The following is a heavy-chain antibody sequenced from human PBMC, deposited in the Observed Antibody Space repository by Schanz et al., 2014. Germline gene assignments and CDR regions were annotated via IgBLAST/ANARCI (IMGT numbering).Heavy chain of an antibody. CDR1: GYTFTGFD. D-gene: IGHD5-18*01. CDR3: ARDRGHSSGYYI. CDR2: MNPNSGNT. J-gene: IGHJ3*02. Sequence: QVLLVQSAAEVNRPGASVKVSCKASGYTFTGFDINWVRQGTGQGLEWMGWMNPNSGNTGYAQKLQGRVTMTRDSATITVYMDLSRLRSEDTAVYFGARDRGHSSGYYIWGQGTLVAVSS. V-gene: IGHV1-8*02.